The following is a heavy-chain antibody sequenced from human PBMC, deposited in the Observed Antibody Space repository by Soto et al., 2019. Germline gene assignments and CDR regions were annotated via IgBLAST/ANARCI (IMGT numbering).Heavy chain of an antibody. J-gene: IGHJ6*02. CDR3: ARAAKYYYYGMDV. CDR2: ISSSGSTI. Sequence: GGSLRLSCAASGFTFSSYEMNWVRQAPGKGLEWVSYISSSGSTIYYADSVKGRFTISRDNAKNSLYLQMNSLRAEDTAVYYCARAAKYYYYGMDVWGQGTTVTVSS. V-gene: IGHV3-48*03. CDR1: GFTFSSYE.